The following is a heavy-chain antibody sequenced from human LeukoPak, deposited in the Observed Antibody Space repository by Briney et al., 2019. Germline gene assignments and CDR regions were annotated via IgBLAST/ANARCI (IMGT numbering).Heavy chain of an antibody. D-gene: IGHD3-22*01. J-gene: IGHJ4*02. Sequence: QAGGSLRLSCAASGFTFSDYTLTWVRQAPGKGLEWVSAIPGSGGSTYYADSVKGRFTISRDNSKNTLYLQMNNLRAEDTAVYYCARGHSSGYGSFFDYWGQGTLVTVSS. V-gene: IGHV3-23*01. CDR3: ARGHSSGYGSFFDY. CDR1: GFTFSDYT. CDR2: IPGSGGST.